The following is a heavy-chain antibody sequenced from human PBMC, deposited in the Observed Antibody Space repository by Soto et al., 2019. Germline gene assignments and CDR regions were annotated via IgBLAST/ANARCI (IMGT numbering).Heavy chain of an antibody. J-gene: IGHJ4*02. CDR2: IYYSGST. D-gene: IGHD3-3*01. CDR3: ARGAGFLEWLLYDY. CDR1: GGSISSYY. V-gene: IGHV4-59*01. Sequence: KASETLSLTCTVSGGSISSYYWSWIRQPPGKGLEWIGYIYYSGSTNYNPSLKSRVTISVDTSKNQFSLKLSSVTAADTAVYYCARGAGFLEWLLYDYWGQGTLVTVSS.